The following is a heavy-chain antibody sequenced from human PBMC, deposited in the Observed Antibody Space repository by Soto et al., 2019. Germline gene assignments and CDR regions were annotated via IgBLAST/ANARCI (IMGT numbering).Heavy chain of an antibody. CDR1: GYTFTSYG. V-gene: IGHV1-18*01. CDR3: ASYQLGELSFGNYYYYMDV. D-gene: IGHD3-16*02. CDR2: ISAYNGNT. Sequence: ASVKVSCKASGYTFTSYGISWVRQAPGQGLEWMGWISAYNGNTNYAQKLQGRVTMTTDTSTSTAYMELRSLRSDDTAVYYCASYQLGELSFGNYYYYMDVWGKGTTVTVSS. J-gene: IGHJ6*03.